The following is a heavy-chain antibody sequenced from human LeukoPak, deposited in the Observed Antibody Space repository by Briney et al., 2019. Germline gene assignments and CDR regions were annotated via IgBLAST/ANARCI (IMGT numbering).Heavy chain of an antibody. D-gene: IGHD5-24*01. V-gene: IGHV3-7*01. CDR1: GFTFNRYW. J-gene: IGHJ4*02. CDR3: ARDRDGSFDY. CDR2: IKQDGSNK. Sequence: PGGSLRLSCAASGFTFNRYWMSWVRQAPGKGLEWVANIKQDGSNKYYADSVKGRFTISRDNSKNTLYLQMNSLRAEDTAVYYCARDRDGSFDYWGQGTLVTVSS.